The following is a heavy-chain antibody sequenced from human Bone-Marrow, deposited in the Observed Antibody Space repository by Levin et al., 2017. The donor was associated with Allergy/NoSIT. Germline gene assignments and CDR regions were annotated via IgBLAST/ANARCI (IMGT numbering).Heavy chain of an antibody. D-gene: IGHD2-2*01. V-gene: IGHV1-18*01. J-gene: IGHJ4*02. CDR1: GYTFTRYG. CDR3: ARGYCRSPSCYQMYYFDF. CDR2: ISVSNGRT. Sequence: EASVKVSCKTSGYTFTRYGVSWVRQVPVQGLEWMGWISVSNGRTDFARKFQGRVTMTTDTSTNTVYMELTSLRSDDTAVYYCARGYCRSPSCYQMYYFDFWGQGTLVTVSS.